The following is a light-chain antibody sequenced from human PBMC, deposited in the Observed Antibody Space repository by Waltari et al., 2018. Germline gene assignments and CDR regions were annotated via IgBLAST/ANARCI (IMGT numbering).Light chain of an antibody. CDR2: AAS. V-gene: IGKV1-8*01. CDR1: QGISSY. CDR3: QQYYTFPFT. J-gene: IGKJ3*01. Sequence: AIRMTQSPPSFSASTGDRVTITCRVNQGISSYLAWFQQKPGKAPKLLIYAASTLQTGVPSRFSGSGSGTDFTLTISCLQSEDLATYYCQQYYTFPFTFGPGTKVDVK.